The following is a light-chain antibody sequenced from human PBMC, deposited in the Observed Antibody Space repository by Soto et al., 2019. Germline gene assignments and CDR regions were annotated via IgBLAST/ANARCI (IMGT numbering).Light chain of an antibody. V-gene: IGLV1-47*02. CDR1: SSNIGSNY. Sequence: QSVLTQPPSASGTPGQRGTISCSGSSSNIGSNYVYWYQQLPGTAPKLLIYSNNQRPSGVPDRSSGSKSGTSASLAISGPRSEDEADYYCAAWDDTLSGPVFGTGTKV. CDR2: SNN. CDR3: AAWDDTLSGPV. J-gene: IGLJ1*01.